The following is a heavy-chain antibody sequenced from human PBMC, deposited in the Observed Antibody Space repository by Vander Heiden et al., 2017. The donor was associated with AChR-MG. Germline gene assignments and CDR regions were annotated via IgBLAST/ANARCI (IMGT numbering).Heavy chain of an antibody. CDR1: GFTFDDYA. CDR2: ISWNSGSI. Sequence: EVQLVESGGGVVQPGRSLRLSCAASGFTFDDYAMHWVRQAPGKGLEWVSGISWNSGSIGYADSVKGRFTISRDNAKNSLYLQMNSLRAEDTALYYCAKDQRSSSWYIRGMDVWGQGTTVTVSS. D-gene: IGHD6-13*01. J-gene: IGHJ6*02. V-gene: IGHV3-9*01. CDR3: AKDQRSSSWYIRGMDV.